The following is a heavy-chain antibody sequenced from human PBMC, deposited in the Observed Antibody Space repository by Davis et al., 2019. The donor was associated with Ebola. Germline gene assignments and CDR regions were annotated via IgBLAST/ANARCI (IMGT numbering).Heavy chain of an antibody. D-gene: IGHD3-22*01. CDR1: CYTFTSYG. Sequence: ASVKVSCKASCYTFTSYGISSVRQAPGQGPEWMGWISAYNGNTNYAQKLQGRVTMTTDTSTSTAYMELRSLRSDDTAVYYCASTHHDSSAVPFDLWGRGTLVTVSS. CDR3: ASTHHDSSAVPFDL. CDR2: ISAYNGNT. V-gene: IGHV1-18*01. J-gene: IGHJ2*01.